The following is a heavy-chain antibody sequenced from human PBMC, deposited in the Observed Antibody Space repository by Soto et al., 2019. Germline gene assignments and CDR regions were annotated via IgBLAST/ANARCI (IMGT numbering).Heavy chain of an antibody. CDR2: ISGSGDTI. V-gene: IGHV3-11*01. CDR3: SSDPYYYASEY. Sequence: QVQLVESGGGLVKPGGSLRLSCAASGFTFSDSYMTWIRQAPGKGLEWISYISGSGDTIYYADSVKGRFTVSRDNAKNSLYLQMNSLRAEDTAVYYCSSDPYYYASEYWGQGTLVTGSS. D-gene: IGHD3-10*01. J-gene: IGHJ4*02. CDR1: GFTFSDSY.